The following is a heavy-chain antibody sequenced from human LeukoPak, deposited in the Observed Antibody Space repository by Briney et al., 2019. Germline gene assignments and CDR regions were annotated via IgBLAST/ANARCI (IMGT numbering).Heavy chain of an antibody. J-gene: IGHJ4*02. CDR2: ISGSGGST. Sequence: PGGSLRLSCAASGFTFSSYAMSWVRQAPGKGLEWVSAISGSGGSTYYADSVRGRFTISRDNSKNALYLQMNSLRADDTAVYSCAKRGYDSSGYYGYFDYWAQGTLVNVSS. CDR3: AKRGYDSSGYYGYFDY. V-gene: IGHV3-23*01. CDR1: GFTFSSYA. D-gene: IGHD3-22*01.